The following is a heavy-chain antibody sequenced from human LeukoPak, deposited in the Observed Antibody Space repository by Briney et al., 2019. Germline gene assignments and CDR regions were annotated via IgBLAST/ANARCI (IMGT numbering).Heavy chain of an antibody. CDR2: ISYDGSNK. J-gene: IGHJ4*02. CDR1: GFTFSSYG. Sequence: GGSLRLSCAASGFTFSSYGMHWVRLAPGKGLEWVAVISYDGSNKYYADSVKGRFTISRDNSKNTLYLQMNSLRAEDTAVYYCARDRSYDFWSGYSTPDYWGQGTLVTVSS. CDR3: ARDRSYDFWSGYSTPDY. D-gene: IGHD3-3*01. V-gene: IGHV3-30*03.